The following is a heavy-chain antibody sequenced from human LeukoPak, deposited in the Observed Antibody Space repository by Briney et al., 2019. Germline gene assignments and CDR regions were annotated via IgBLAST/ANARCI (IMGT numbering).Heavy chain of an antibody. J-gene: IGHJ5*02. Sequence: GESLKISCKGSGYSFTSYWIGWVRQMPGKGLEWMGIIYPGDSDTRYSPSFQGQVTISADKSTSTAYLQWSSLKASDTAMYYCASSYYYDSSGYYPNWFDPWGQGTLVTVSS. CDR2: IYPGDSDT. CDR1: GYSFTSYW. CDR3: ASSYYYDSSGYYPNWFDP. V-gene: IGHV5-51*01. D-gene: IGHD3-22*01.